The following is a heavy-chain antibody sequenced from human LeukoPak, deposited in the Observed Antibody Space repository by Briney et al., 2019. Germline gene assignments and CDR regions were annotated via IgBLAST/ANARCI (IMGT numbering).Heavy chain of an antibody. D-gene: IGHD3-10*01. CDR1: GGSISSGGYS. J-gene: IGHJ4*02. CDR3: AREASGSGGYYFDY. V-gene: IGHV4-30-2*01. CDR2: IYHSGST. Sequence: PSETLSLTCAVSGGSISSGGYSWSWIRQPPGKGLEWIGYIYHSGSTYYNPSLKSRVTISVDRSKNQFSLKLSSVTAADTAVYYCAREASGSGGYYFDYWGQGALVTVSS.